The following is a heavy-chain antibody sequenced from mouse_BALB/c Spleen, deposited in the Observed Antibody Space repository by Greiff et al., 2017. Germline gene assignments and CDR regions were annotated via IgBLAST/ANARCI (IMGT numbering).Heavy chain of an antibody. CDR1: GFNIKDTY. J-gene: IGHJ2*01. D-gene: IGHD2-1*01. Sequence: VHVKQSGAELVKPGASVKLSCTASGFNIKDTYMHWVKQRPEQGLEWIGRIDPANGNTKYDPKFQGKATITADTSSNTAYLQLSSLTSEDTAVYYCAKGGNYDWGQGTTLTVSS. CDR3: AKGGNYD. V-gene: IGHV14-3*02. CDR2: IDPANGNT.